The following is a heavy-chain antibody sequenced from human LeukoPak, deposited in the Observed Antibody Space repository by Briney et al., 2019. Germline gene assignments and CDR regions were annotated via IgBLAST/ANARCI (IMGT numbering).Heavy chain of an antibody. D-gene: IGHD6-19*01. CDR3: ARESRSSGEDY. CDR2: INTYNGNT. J-gene: IGHJ4*02. V-gene: IGHV1-18*01. Sequence: ASVKVSCKVSGYTFTSFGMSWVRQAPGQGLEWMGWINTYNGNTNYAQKLQGRVTMTTDTSTSTAYMELRSLRSDDTAVYYCARESRSSGEDYWGQGTLVTVSS. CDR1: GYTFTSFG.